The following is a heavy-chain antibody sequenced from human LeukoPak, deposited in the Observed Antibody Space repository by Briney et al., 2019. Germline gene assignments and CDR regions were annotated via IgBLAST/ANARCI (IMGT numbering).Heavy chain of an antibody. Sequence: SETLSLTCSVSGASITSASHFWGWIRQPPGKGLEWIGYIYYSGSTNYNPSLKSRVTISVDTSKNQFSLKLSSVTAADTAVYYRARMSSGWPRDFDYWGQGTLVTVSS. V-gene: IGHV4-61*01. J-gene: IGHJ4*02. CDR3: ARMSSGWPRDFDY. CDR1: GASITSASHF. CDR2: IYYSGST. D-gene: IGHD6-19*01.